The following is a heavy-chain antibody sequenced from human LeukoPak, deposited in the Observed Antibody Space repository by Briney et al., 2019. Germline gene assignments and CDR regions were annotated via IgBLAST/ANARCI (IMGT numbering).Heavy chain of an antibody. V-gene: IGHV4-31*03. D-gene: IGHD1-26*01. CDR3: ASLFSSGSYRWDFDY. CDR2: IYYSGST. CDR1: GGSISSGGYY. Sequence: PSETLSLTCTVSGGSISSGGYYWSWIRQHPGMGLEWIVYIYYSGSTYYNPSLKSRVTISVDTSKNQFSLKLSSVTAADTAVYYCASLFSSGSYRWDFDYWGQGTLVTVSS. J-gene: IGHJ4*02.